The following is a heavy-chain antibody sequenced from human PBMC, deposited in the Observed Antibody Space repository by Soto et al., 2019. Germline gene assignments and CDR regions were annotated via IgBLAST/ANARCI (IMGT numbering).Heavy chain of an antibody. CDR1: GFTFSSYG. V-gene: IGHV3-33*01. Sequence: QLQLVESGGGVVQPRRSLRLSCAASGFTFSSYGMHWVRQAPGKGLEWVAVIWYDGSNKYYADSVKGRFIISRDNSKNTLYLQMNSLRAEDTAVYYCARELGYCSSTSCYKGYYGMDVWGPGTTVTVS. CDR2: IWYDGSNK. J-gene: IGHJ6*02. D-gene: IGHD2-2*02. CDR3: ARELGYCSSTSCYKGYYGMDV.